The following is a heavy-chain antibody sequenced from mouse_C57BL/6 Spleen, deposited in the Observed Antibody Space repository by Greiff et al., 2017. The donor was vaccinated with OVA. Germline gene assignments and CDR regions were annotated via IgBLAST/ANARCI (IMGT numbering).Heavy chain of an antibody. Sequence: QVHVKQPGAELVKPGASVKMSCKASGYTFTSYWITWVKQRPGQGLEWIGDIYPGSGSTNYNEKFKSKATLTVDTSSSTAYMQLSSLTSEDSAVYYCARLGMYYFDYWGQGTTLTVSS. CDR3: ARLGMYYFDY. D-gene: IGHD4-1*01. V-gene: IGHV1-55*01. CDR2: IYPGSGST. CDR1: GYTFTSYW. J-gene: IGHJ2*01.